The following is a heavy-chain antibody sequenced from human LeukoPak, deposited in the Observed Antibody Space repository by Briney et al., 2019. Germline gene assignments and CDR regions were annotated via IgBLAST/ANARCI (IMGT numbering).Heavy chain of an antibody. CDR1: GFSFSNYF. CDR3: AREASGNYHVFDS. CDR2: ITNSGRST. J-gene: IGHJ4*02. Sequence: PGGSLRLSCEASGFSFSNYFMSWIRQAPGKGLEWVSYITNSGRSTNYADAVKGRFTISRDNAKKSVYLEMTDLRAEDTAVYYCAREASGNYHVFDSWGQGTLVTVSS. D-gene: IGHD1-26*01. V-gene: IGHV3-11*04.